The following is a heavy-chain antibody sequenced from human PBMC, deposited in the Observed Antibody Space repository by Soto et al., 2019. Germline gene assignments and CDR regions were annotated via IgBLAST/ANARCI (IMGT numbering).Heavy chain of an antibody. CDR3: ARARKWATFDY. V-gene: IGHV1-2*04. CDR1: GYTITGYY. Sequence: ASVKVSCKASGYTITGYYMHWVRQAPGQGLEWMGWINPNSGGTNYAQKFQGWVTMTRDTSISTAYMELSRLRSDDTAVYYCARARKWATFDYWGQGTLVTVSS. D-gene: IGHD1-26*01. J-gene: IGHJ4*02. CDR2: INPNSGGT.